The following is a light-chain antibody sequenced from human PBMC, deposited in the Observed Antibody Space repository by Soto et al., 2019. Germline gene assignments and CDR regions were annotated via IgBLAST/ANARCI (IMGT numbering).Light chain of an antibody. CDR3: SSYTTSSTRV. CDR1: SSDVGIYNY. Sequence: QSVLAQPASVSGSPGQSIAISCTGSSSDVGIYNYVSWYQQHPGKVPKLIIYEVSNRPSGVSNRFSGSKSGNTASLTISGLQAEDEADYYCSSYTTSSTRVFGTGPKVTAL. CDR2: EVS. V-gene: IGLV2-14*01. J-gene: IGLJ1*01.